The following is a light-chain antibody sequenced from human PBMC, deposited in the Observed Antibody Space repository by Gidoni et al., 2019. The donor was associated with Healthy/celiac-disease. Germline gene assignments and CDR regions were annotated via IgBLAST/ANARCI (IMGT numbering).Light chain of an antibody. Sequence: DIQMTPSPSSLSASVGDRVTITGRASQSISSYLNWYQQKPGKAPKLLIYAASSLQSGVPSRFSGSGSGTDFTLTISSLQPEDFATYYCQQSYSTPGTFGPGTKVDIK. J-gene: IGKJ3*01. CDR2: AAS. CDR1: QSISSY. CDR3: QQSYSTPGT. V-gene: IGKV1-39*01.